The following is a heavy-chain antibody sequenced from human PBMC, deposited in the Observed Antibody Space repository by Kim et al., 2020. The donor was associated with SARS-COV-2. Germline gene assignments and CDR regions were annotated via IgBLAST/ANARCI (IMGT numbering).Heavy chain of an antibody. CDR2: ISYEGSNK. Sequence: GGSLRLSCAASGFTFSSYAMHWVRQAPGKGLEWVAVISYEGSNKYYADSVKGRFTISRDNSKNTLYLQMNSLRAEDTAVYYCARESWSDYWGQGTLVTVSS. V-gene: IGHV3-30*04. CDR1: GFTFSSYA. J-gene: IGHJ4*02. D-gene: IGHD2-8*02. CDR3: ARESWSDY.